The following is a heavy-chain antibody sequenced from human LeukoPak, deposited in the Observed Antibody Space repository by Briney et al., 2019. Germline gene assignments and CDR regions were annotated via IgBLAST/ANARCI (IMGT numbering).Heavy chain of an antibody. CDR1: GFTFSSYS. V-gene: IGHV3-21*01. Sequence: GGSLRLSCAASGFTFSSYSMNWVRQAPGKGLEWVSSISSSSSYIYYADSVEGRFTISRDNAKNSLYLQMNSLRAEDTAVYYCARACGYSYGNPTDYWGQGTLVTVSS. D-gene: IGHD5-18*01. J-gene: IGHJ4*02. CDR3: ARACGYSYGNPTDY. CDR2: ISSSSSYI.